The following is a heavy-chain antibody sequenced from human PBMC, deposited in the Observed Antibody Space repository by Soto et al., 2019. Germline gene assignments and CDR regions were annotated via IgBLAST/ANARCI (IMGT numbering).Heavy chain of an antibody. CDR3: ARESGDNWDYEAY. CDR2: INTRGNT. J-gene: IGHJ4*02. D-gene: IGHD1-7*01. V-gene: IGHV4-4*07. CDR1: GGSITSYR. Sequence: SETLSLTCKVSGGSITSYRWSWIRQSAGKGLEWIGRINTRGNTHYNPSLKSRVTVSIDTSQNQFFLTVTSVTAADSAVYYCARESGDNWDYEAYWGQGTPVTVSS.